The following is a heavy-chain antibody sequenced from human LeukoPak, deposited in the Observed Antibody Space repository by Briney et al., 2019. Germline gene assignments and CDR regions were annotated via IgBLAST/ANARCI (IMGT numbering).Heavy chain of an antibody. J-gene: IGHJ4*02. V-gene: IGHV3-11*01. D-gene: IGHD5-12*01. CDR1: GFTFSDYY. Sequence: PGGSLGLSCAASGFTFSDYYMSWIRQAPGKGLEWVSYISSSGSTIYYADSVKGRFTISRDNAKNSLYLQMNSLRAEDTAVYYCARFIYSGYEMFDYWGQGTLVTVSS. CDR2: ISSSGSTI. CDR3: ARFIYSGYEMFDY.